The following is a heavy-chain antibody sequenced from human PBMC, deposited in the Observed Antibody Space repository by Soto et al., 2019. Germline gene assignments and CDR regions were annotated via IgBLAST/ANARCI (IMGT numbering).Heavy chain of an antibody. CDR3: ARDEVSSSWTEYGMDV. D-gene: IGHD6-13*01. CDR2: INPSGGST. Sequence: GASVKVSCKXSGYTFTSYYMHWVRQAPGQGLEWMGIINPSGGSTSYAQKFQGRVTMTRDTSTSTVYMELSSLRSEDTAVYYCARDEVSSSWTEYGMDVWGQGTTVTVSS. J-gene: IGHJ6*02. V-gene: IGHV1-46*01. CDR1: GYTFTSYY.